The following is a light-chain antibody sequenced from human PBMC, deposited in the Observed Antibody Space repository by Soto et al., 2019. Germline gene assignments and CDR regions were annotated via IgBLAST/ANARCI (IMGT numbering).Light chain of an antibody. CDR2: GAS. CDR1: PIVTNF. J-gene: IGKJ1*01. Sequence: EIVLTQSPATLSLSPGERATLSCRASPIVTNFLAWYQQKPGQAPRLLIYGASTRATGITARFSGSGSGTEFTLTISSLQSEDFAVYYCQQYNNWPWTVGQGTQVEIK. CDR3: QQYNNWPWT. V-gene: IGKV3-15*01.